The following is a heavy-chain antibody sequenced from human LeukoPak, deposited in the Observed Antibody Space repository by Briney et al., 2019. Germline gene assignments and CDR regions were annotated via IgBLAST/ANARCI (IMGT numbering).Heavy chain of an antibody. CDR3: AREMGYYGSGSSTNGMDV. V-gene: IGHV3-74*01. J-gene: IGHJ6*02. Sequence: PGGSLRLSCAGSGFIFSGYWMHWVRQAPGKGLMWVSRIKTDGTTTYYADSVKGRFTVSRDNAKNTLYLQMNSLRAEDTAVYYCAREMGYYGSGSSTNGMDVWGQGTTVTVSS. CDR1: GFIFSGYW. D-gene: IGHD3-10*01. CDR2: IKTDGTTT.